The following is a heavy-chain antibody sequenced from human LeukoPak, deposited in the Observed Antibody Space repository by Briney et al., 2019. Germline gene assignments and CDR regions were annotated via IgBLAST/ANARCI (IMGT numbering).Heavy chain of an antibody. CDR2: TYYRSKWYY. V-gene: IGHV6-1*01. CDR3: ARDYCGGDCYWHEKSPLDY. D-gene: IGHD2-21*02. Sequence: SQTLSLTCAISGDSVSSNSAGWNWIRQSPSRGLEWLERTYYRSKWYYDYAVSVKSRITINPDTSKNQFSLQLNSVTPDDTAMYYCARDYCGGDCYWHEKSPLDYWGQGTLVTVSS. CDR1: GDSVSSNSAG. J-gene: IGHJ4*02.